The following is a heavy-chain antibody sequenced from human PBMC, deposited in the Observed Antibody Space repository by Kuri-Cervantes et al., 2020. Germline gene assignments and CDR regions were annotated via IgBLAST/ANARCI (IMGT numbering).Heavy chain of an antibody. CDR1: RFTFSDYY. J-gene: IGHJ4*02. V-gene: IGHV3-11*04. Sequence: GGSLRLSCAASRFTFSDYYMNWIRQAPGKGLEWISYISSSGNSIYYADSVKGRFTISRDNAKNSLYLQMNSLRAEDTAVYYCARVKVATISGLDYWGQGTLVTVSS. D-gene: IGHD5-12*01. CDR3: ARVKVATISGLDY. CDR2: ISSSGNSI.